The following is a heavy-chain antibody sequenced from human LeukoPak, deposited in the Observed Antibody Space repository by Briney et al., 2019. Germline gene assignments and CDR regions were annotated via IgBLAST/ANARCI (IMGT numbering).Heavy chain of an antibody. Sequence: TGTSLRLSCEASGFTFGNYAIHWVRQVPGEGLEWVAIITHNGGTQYYADSVKGRFTISRDNSQSTVFLQMNSLRPEDTAVYYCARDAQSGAFSDFDYWGQGTLLTVSS. CDR2: ITHNGGTQ. V-gene: IGHV3-30-3*01. D-gene: IGHD1-26*01. CDR1: GFTFGNYA. CDR3: ARDAQSGAFSDFDY. J-gene: IGHJ4*02.